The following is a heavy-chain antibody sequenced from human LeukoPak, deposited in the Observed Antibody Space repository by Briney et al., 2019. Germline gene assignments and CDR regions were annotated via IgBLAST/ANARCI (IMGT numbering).Heavy chain of an antibody. CDR2: INHSGST. J-gene: IGHJ4*02. CDR1: GGSFSGYY. D-gene: IGHD2-2*02. CDR3: ARKVPAAIRGFDY. Sequence: SETLSLTCAVYGGSFSGYYWSWIRQPPGKGLEWIGEINHSGSTNYNPSLKSRVTISVDTSKNQFSLKLSSVTAADTAVYYCARKVPAAIRGFDYWGQGALVTVSS. V-gene: IGHV4-34*01.